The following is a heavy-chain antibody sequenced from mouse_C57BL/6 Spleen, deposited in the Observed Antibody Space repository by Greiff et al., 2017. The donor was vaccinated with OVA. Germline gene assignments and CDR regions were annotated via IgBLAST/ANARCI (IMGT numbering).Heavy chain of an antibody. CDR2: IDPETGGT. V-gene: IGHV1-15*01. CDR3: TRYYDGYYVYAMDS. J-gene: IGHJ4*01. CDR1: GYTFTDYE. Sequence: QVQLQQSGAELVRPGASVTLSCKASGYTFTDYEMHWVKQTPVHGLEWIGAIDPETGGTAYNQKFKGKAILTADKSSSTAYMELRSLTSEDSAVFYSTRYYDGYYVYAMDSRGEGASDTVSS. D-gene: IGHD2-3*01.